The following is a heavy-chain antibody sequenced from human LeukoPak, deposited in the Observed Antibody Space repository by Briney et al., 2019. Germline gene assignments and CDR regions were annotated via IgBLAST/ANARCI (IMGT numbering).Heavy chain of an antibody. Sequence: SETLSLTCSVSGDSITSGNYWGWFRQPPGKGLEWIGSIYHTGIINSNPSLKSRVTVSVDTSKNQFYLKLTSVAAADTAVYYCARGRRIPVGANYWGQGILVTLSS. D-gene: IGHD6-19*01. CDR2: IYHTGII. V-gene: IGHV4-38-2*02. CDR3: ARGRRIPVGANY. J-gene: IGHJ4*02. CDR1: GDSITSGNY.